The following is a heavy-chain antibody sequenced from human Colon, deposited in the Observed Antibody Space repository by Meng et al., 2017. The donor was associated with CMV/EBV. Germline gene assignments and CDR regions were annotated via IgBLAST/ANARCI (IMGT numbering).Heavy chain of an antibody. V-gene: IGHV3-48*01. Sequence: GGSLRLSCAASGFTFSSYSMNWVRQAPGKGLEWVSYISSSSSTIYYADSVKGRFTVSRDNSKNSLYLQMNSLRIEDTAVYYCAKDISRSYYPTVYHFDFWGQGTLVTVSS. CDR2: ISSSSSTI. CDR1: GFTFSSYS. CDR3: AKDISRSYYPTVYHFDF. J-gene: IGHJ4*02. D-gene: IGHD1-26*01.